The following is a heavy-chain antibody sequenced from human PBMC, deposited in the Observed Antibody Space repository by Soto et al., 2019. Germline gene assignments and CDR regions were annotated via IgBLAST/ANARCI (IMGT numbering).Heavy chain of an antibody. CDR1: GFTFSSYA. V-gene: IGHV3-23*01. Sequence: GRSLRLSCAACGFTFSSYAMSWVRQAPGKGLEWVSAVSGSGGRTYYAEAVKGRFTISRDNSKNTLYLQMNSLRAEDTAVYYCANDRAIFGVVIGMAAFDYWGQGTRDT. CDR3: ANDRAIFGVVIGMAAFDY. CDR2: VSGSGGRT. J-gene: IGHJ4*02. D-gene: IGHD3-3*01.